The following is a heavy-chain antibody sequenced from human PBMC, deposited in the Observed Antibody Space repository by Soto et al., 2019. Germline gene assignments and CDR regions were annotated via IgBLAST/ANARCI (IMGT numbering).Heavy chain of an antibody. Sequence: SETLSLTCTVSGASISSSSYSWGWIRQPSGKGLEWIGSIYYSGRTYYNPSLKSRVTISVDTSKNQFSLKLSSVTAADTAVYYCARPWRWQQSGMDVWGQGTTVTVSS. CDR2: IYYSGRT. V-gene: IGHV4-39*01. D-gene: IGHD6-13*01. J-gene: IGHJ6*02. CDR3: ARPWRWQQSGMDV. CDR1: GASISSSSYS.